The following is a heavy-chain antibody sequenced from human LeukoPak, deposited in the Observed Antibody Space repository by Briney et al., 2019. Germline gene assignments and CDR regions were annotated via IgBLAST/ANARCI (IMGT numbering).Heavy chain of an antibody. CDR3: ARWNPSTVTTSFDY. J-gene: IGHJ4*02. D-gene: IGHD4-17*01. Sequence: KPSETLSLTCAVYGGSFSGYYGRWIRQPPGRGLEWIGEINHSGSTNYNPSLKSRVTISVDTSKDQFSLKLSSVTAAYTAVYYCARWNPSTVTTSFDYGGEGTRVTVSS. V-gene: IGHV4-34*01. CDR2: INHSGST. CDR1: GGSFSGYY.